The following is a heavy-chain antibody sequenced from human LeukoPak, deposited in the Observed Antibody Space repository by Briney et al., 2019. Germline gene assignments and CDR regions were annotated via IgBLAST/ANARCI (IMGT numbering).Heavy chain of an antibody. Sequence: PGRSLRLSCAASGFTFSSYGMHWVRQAPDKGLEWVAVISYDGSNKYYADSVKGRFTISRDNSKNTLYLQMNSLRAEDTAVYYCAKVKYSYVRRDYFDYWGQGTLVTVSS. CDR2: ISYDGSNK. J-gene: IGHJ4*02. V-gene: IGHV3-30*18. CDR1: GFTFSSYG. D-gene: IGHD5-18*01. CDR3: AKVKYSYVRRDYFDY.